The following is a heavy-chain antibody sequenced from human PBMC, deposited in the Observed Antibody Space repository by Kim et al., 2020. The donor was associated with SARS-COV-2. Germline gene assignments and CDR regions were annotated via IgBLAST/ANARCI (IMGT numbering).Heavy chain of an antibody. CDR3: AKADCSGGSCTLWNY. J-gene: IGHJ4*02. Sequence: GGSLRLSCAASGFTFSSYAMSWVRQAPGKGLEWVSAISGSGGSTYYADSVKGRFTISRDNSKNTLYLQMNSLRAEDTAVYYCAKADCSGGSCTLWNYWGQGTLVTVSS. D-gene: IGHD2-15*01. CDR1: GFTFSSYA. V-gene: IGHV3-23*01. CDR2: ISGSGGST.